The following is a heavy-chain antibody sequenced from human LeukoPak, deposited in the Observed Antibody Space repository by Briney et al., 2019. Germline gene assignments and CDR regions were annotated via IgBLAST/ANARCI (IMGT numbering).Heavy chain of an antibody. Sequence: SETLSLTCTVSGGSISSYYWSWIRQPAGKGLEWIGRIYTSGSTNYNPSLKSRVTMSVDTSKNQFSLKLSSVTAADTAVYYCARGAVQQQLENWFDPWGQGTLVTVSS. CDR1: GGSISSYY. CDR2: IYTSGST. V-gene: IGHV4-4*07. D-gene: IGHD6-13*01. J-gene: IGHJ5*02. CDR3: ARGAVQQQLENWFDP.